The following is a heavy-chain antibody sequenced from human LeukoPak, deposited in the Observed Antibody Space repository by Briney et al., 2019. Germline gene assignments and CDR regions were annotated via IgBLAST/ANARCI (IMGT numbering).Heavy chain of an antibody. CDR1: GFTFSSSA. CDR2: ISGSGGST. V-gene: IGHV3-23*01. J-gene: IGHJ4*02. CDR3: AKDWERQKAYDFWSGYVGYFDY. Sequence: GGSLRLSCAGSGFTFSSSAMSWVRQAPGKGLEWVSIISGSGGSTYYADSVKGRFTISRDNSKNTLYLQMNSLRAEDTAVYYCAKDWERQKAYDFWSGYVGYFDYWGQGTLVTVSS. D-gene: IGHD3-3*01.